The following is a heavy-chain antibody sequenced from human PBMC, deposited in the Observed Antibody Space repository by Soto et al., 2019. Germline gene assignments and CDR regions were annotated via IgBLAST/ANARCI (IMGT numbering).Heavy chain of an antibody. J-gene: IGHJ6*02. CDR3: ARMIRSYYYGVDV. CDR2: IHYSGST. CDR1: GGSISSYY. V-gene: IGHV4-59*01. D-gene: IGHD3-22*01. Sequence: PSETLSLTCTVSGGSISSYYWSWIRQPPGKGLEWIGHIHYSGSTNYNPSLESRVAISVDTSKNQVSLNLSSVTAADTAVYYCARMIRSYYYGVDVWGQGTTVTVSS.